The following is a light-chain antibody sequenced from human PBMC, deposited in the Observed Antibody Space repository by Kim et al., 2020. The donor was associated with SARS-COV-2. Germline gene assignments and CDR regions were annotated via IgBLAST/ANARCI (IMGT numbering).Light chain of an antibody. Sequence: GQSITISCSGTSSDVGSHNYVSWYQQHPGKAPKLMIYDVTEWPSGVSRRFSGSKSGNTASLTISGLQAEDEAHYYCSSFTSSSTVVFGGGTQLTVL. CDR3: SSFTSSSTVV. J-gene: IGLJ2*01. CDR2: DVT. V-gene: IGLV2-14*03. CDR1: SSDVGSHNY.